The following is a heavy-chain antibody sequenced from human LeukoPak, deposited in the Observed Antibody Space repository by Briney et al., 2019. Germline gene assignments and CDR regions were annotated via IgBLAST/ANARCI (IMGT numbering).Heavy chain of an antibody. V-gene: IGHV3-23*01. CDR2: SASGGAT. J-gene: IGHJ4*02. Sequence: GGSLRLSCATPGFTFSSFAMSWVRQAPGKGLEWVSTSASGGATHYADSVKGRFTVSRDDSKNTLSLQMNSLRAEDTAVYYCAKNWGNDNWGQGTLVTVSS. CDR3: AKNWGNDN. D-gene: IGHD7-27*01. CDR1: GFTFSSFA.